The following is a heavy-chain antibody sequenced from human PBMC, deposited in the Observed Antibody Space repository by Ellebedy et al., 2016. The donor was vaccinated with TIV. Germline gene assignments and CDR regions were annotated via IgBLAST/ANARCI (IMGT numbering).Heavy chain of an antibody. CDR2: ISYDGSNK. D-gene: IGHD5-18*01. CDR3: ARSYGDSAMLVWAFDI. Sequence: GGSLRLSCAASGFTFSSYVMHWVRQAPGKGLEWVAIISYDGSNKYYADSVKGRFTISRDNSKNTLYLQMNSLRAEDTAVYYCARSYGDSAMLVWAFDIWGQGTMVTVSS. CDR1: GFTFSSYV. V-gene: IGHV3-30*03. J-gene: IGHJ3*02.